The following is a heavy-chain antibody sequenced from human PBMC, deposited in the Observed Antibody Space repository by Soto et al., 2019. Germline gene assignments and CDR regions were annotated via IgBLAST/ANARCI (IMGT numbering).Heavy chain of an antibody. CDR3: VRGGYMHACDI. Sequence: EVQLVESGGGLVQPGGSLRLSCAASGFTFSSYWMYWVRQAPGKGLEWVSHMNNDGSYIIYAESVKGRFTFSRDNAKNTPSLQLNRLSAEVTAVYYCVRGGYMHACDIWGQGTMVTVSS. V-gene: IGHV3-74*01. CDR2: MNNDGSYI. CDR1: GFTFSSYW. D-gene: IGHD6-13*01. J-gene: IGHJ3*02.